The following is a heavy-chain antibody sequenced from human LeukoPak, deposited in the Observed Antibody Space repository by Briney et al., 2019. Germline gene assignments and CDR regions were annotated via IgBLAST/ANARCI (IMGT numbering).Heavy chain of an antibody. CDR2: IYYSGST. J-gene: IGHJ4*02. CDR1: GGSISSGGYY. V-gene: IGHV4-31*03. CDR3: ARGLRGYCSGGSCSKYYFDY. D-gene: IGHD2-15*01. Sequence: SQTLSLTCTVSGGSISSGGYYWSWIRQHPGKGLEWIGNIYYSGSTYYNPSLKSRVTISVDTSKNQFSLKLSSVTAADTAVYYCARGLRGYCSGGSCSKYYFDYWGQGTLVTVSS.